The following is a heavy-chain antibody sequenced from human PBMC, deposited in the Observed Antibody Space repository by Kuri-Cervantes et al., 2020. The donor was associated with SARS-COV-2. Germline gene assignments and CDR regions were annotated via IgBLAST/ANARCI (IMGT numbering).Heavy chain of an antibody. D-gene: IGHD2-15*01. CDR3: ARRGEIVVVVAAEHYYYYYGMDV. V-gene: IGHV1-18*01. CDR1: GYTFTSYG. CDR2: ISAYNGNT. Sequence: ASVKVSCKASGYTFTSYGISWVRQDPGQGLEWMGWISAYNGNTNYAQKLQGRVTMTTDTSTSTAYMELRSLRSDDTAVYYCARRGEIVVVVAAEHYYYYYGMDVWGQGTMVTVSS. J-gene: IGHJ6*02.